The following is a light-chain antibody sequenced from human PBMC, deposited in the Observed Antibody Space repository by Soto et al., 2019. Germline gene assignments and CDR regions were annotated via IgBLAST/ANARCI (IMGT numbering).Light chain of an antibody. Sequence: EIVMTQSPATLSLSPGERATLSCRASQSVSSYLAWYQQKPGQAPRLLIYGASTRATGVPARFSGSGCGGEVFILISSMLYEDYVVYYCRQYYSLSWAFGQGTKVDI. V-gene: IGKV3-15*01. CDR2: GAS. J-gene: IGKJ1*01. CDR1: QSVSSY. CDR3: RQYYSLSWA.